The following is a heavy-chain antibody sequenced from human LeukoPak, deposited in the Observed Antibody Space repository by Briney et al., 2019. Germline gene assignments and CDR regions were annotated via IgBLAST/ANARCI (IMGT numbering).Heavy chain of an antibody. CDR2: IIPNFGTA. CDR1: GGTFSSYA. Sequence: ASVKVSCKASGGTFSSYAISWVRQAPGQGLEWMGGIIPNFGTANYAQKFQGRVTITADESTSTAYMELSSLRSEDTAVYYCATEYGSGSYYGDYWGQGTLVTVSS. J-gene: IGHJ4*02. D-gene: IGHD3-10*01. CDR3: ATEYGSGSYYGDY. V-gene: IGHV1-69*13.